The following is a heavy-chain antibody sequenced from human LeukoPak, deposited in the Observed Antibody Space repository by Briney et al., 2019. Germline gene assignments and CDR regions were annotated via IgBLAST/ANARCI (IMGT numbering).Heavy chain of an antibody. Sequence: SVKVSCKASGGTFSSYAISWVRQAPGQGLEWMGRIIPIFGTANYAQKFQGRVTITTDESTSTAYMELSSLRSEDTAVYYCATNFRSGPYYFDYWGQGTLVTVSS. J-gene: IGHJ4*02. CDR3: ATNFRSGPYYFDY. V-gene: IGHV1-69*05. CDR2: IIPIFGTA. CDR1: GGTFSSYA. D-gene: IGHD1-7*01.